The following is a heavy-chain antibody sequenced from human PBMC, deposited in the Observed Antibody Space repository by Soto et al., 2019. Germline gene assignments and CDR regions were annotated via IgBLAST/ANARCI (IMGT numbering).Heavy chain of an antibody. CDR1: GGTFSSYA. CDR2: IIPIFGTA. J-gene: IGHJ6*03. Sequence: SVKVSCNASGGTFSSYAISWVLQAPGQGLEWMGGIIPIFGTANYAQKFQGRVTITADESTSTAYMELSSLRSADTDVYYCARGRPNSRSGVYYYYYMDVWGKGTTVTVSS. D-gene: IGHD7-27*01. CDR3: ARGRPNSRSGVYYYYYMDV. V-gene: IGHV1-69*13.